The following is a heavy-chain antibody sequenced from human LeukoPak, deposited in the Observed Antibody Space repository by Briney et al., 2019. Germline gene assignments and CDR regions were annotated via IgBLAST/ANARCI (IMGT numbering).Heavy chain of an antibody. V-gene: IGHV3-48*03. CDR3: AREAYDSSLY. CDR2: ITTSGSTT. CDR1: GFTFSSYE. J-gene: IGHJ4*02. D-gene: IGHD3-22*01. Sequence: GGSLRLSCAASGFTFSSYEMNWVRQAPGKGLEWVSYITTSGSTTYYADSVKGRFTISRDNAKNSLFLQMNSLRAEDTAVYYCAREAYDSSLYWGQGTLVTVSS.